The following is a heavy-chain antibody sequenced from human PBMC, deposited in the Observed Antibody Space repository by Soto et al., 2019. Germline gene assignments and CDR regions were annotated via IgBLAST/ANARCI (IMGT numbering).Heavy chain of an antibody. Sequence: QVQLQESGPGLVKPSQTLSLTCTVSGGSISSGDYYWSWIRQPPGKGLEWIGYIYYSGSTYYNPSLQSRVTLSVDTAKNQFPLKLSSGTAADPAVDYWARGVGAATRGWYFDLWGRGTLVTVSS. V-gene: IGHV4-30-4*01. CDR3: ARGVGAATRGWYFDL. D-gene: IGHD2-15*01. CDR1: GGSISSGDYY. J-gene: IGHJ2*01. CDR2: IYYSGST.